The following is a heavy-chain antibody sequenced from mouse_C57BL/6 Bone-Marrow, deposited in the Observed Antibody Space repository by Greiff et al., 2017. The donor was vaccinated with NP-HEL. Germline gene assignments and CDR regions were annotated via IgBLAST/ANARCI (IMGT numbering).Heavy chain of an antibody. Sequence: EVMLVESGGDLVKPGGSLKLSCAASGFTFSSYGMSWVRQTPDKRLEWVATISSGGSYTYYPDSVKGRFTISRDNAKNTLYLQMSSLKSEDTAMYYCARHPSAWGTGTTVTVSS. J-gene: IGHJ1*03. CDR2: ISSGGSYT. CDR3: ARHPSA. CDR1: GFTFSSYG. V-gene: IGHV5-6*01. D-gene: IGHD3-1*01.